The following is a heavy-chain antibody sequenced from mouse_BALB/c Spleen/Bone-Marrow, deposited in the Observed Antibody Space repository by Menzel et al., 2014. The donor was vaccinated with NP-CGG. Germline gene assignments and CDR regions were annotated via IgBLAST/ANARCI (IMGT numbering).Heavy chain of an antibody. V-gene: IGHV1S126*01. J-gene: IGHJ4*01. CDR3: TRQYGNYYAMDY. CDR1: GYTFTSYW. D-gene: IGHD2-10*02. Sequence: VQLQQSGAELVRPGASVKVSCKASGYTFTSYWINWVKQRPGQGLEWIGNIYPSDSYTNYNQNFKDKATLTVDKSSSTHCMQLSSPTSEDSAVYYYTRQYGNYYAMDYWGQGTSVTVSS. CDR2: IYPSDSYT.